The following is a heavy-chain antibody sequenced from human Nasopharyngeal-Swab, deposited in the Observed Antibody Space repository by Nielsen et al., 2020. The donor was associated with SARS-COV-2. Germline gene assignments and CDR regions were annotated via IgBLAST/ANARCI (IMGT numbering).Heavy chain of an antibody. Sequence: SVKVSCKSSGGTFRNSGFSWVRQAPGQGLEWMGGIIPVFGTPLYAQKFQGRVTISADESTTTTYMELSSLRSQDAAVYYCAKVRTNYGMGLNGALDPWGQGTLVTVSS. V-gene: IGHV1-69*13. D-gene: IGHD4-17*01. CDR2: IIPVFGTP. CDR1: GGTFRNSG. J-gene: IGHJ5*02. CDR3: AKVRTNYGMGLNGALDP.